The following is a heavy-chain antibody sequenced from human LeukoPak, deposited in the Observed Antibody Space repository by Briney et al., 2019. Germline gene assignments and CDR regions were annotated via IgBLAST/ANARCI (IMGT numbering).Heavy chain of an antibody. CDR2: INHSGST. D-gene: IGHD3-16*02. V-gene: IGHV4-34*01. J-gene: IGHJ4*02. CDR3: ARGIGVWGSYRYSY. Sequence: SETLSLTCTVSGVSISSYYWSWIRQPPGKGLEWIGEINHSGSTNYNPSLKSRVTISVDTSKNQFSLKLSSVTAADTAVYYCARGIGVWGSYRYSYWGQGTLVTVSS. CDR1: GVSISSYY.